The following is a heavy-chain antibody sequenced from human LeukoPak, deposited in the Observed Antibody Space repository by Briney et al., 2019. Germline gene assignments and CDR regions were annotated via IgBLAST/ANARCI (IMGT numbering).Heavy chain of an antibody. D-gene: IGHD3-10*01. CDR1: GYSFNSHH. CDR2: KFSHDGTT. J-gene: IGHJ6*02. V-gene: IGHV1-46*02. CDR3: ARDSGNFHYDMDV. Sequence: ASVKVTCKTSGYSFNSHHVHWVRQAPGQGLEWMGVKFSHDGTTSYTQNFQGRLTMTRDTSTSTVYMELSSLRSEDTAVYYCARDSGNFHYDMDVWGQGTTVIVSS.